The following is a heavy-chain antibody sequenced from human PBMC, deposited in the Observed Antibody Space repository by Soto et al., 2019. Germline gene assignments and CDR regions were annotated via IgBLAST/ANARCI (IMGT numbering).Heavy chain of an antibody. D-gene: IGHD3-10*01. CDR2: ISGSGGST. J-gene: IGHJ4*02. V-gene: IGHV3-23*01. CDR3: AKGWALWFGELLSRYFDY. Sequence: GGSLRLSCAASGFTFSSYAMSWVRQAPGKGLEWVSAISGSGGSTYYADSVKGRFTISRDNSKNTLYLQMNSLRAEDTAVYYCAKGWALWFGELLSRYFDYWGQGTLVTVYS. CDR1: GFTFSSYA.